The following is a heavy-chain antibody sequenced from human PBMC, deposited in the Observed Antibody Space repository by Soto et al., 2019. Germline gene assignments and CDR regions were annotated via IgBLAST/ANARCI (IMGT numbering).Heavy chain of an antibody. J-gene: IGHJ4*02. D-gene: IGHD2-8*01. V-gene: IGHV3-21*01. CDR2: GIARGNYI. Sequence: GGALCLARASSGINYSTDTMKWVRQPPGKGRECVSSGIARGNYISYAVSAKGRFTPSRDSAKISRYLQISGLKPEDTAVYYCARGLLMDRYCNKGPPPYFDYWGQLTLVPVSS. CDR3: ARGLLMDRYCNKGPPPYFDY. CDR1: GINYSTDT.